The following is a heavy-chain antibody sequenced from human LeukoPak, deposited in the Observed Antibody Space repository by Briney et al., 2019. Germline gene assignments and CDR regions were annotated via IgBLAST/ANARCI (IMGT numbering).Heavy chain of an antibody. V-gene: IGHV3-23*01. CDR2: ISGSGGST. CDR1: GFTFSSYA. CDR3: AKEYYDFWSGYPHDY. J-gene: IGHJ4*02. D-gene: IGHD3-3*01. Sequence: GGSLKLSCAASGFTFSSYAMSWVRQAPGKGLEWVSAISGSGGSTYYADSVKGRFTISRDNSKNTLYLQMNSLRAEDTAVYYCAKEYYDFWSGYPHDYWGQGTLVTVSS.